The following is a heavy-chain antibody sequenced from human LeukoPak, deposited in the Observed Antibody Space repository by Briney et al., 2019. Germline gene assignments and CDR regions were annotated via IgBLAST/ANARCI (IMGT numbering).Heavy chain of an antibody. V-gene: IGHV4-31*03. J-gene: IGHJ4*02. D-gene: IGHD1-26*01. CDR3: ARGSRWETTYYFDY. Sequence: SQTLSLTCTVSGGSISSGGYYWSWTRQHPGKGLEWIGYIYYSGSTYYNPSLKSRVTISVDTSKNQFSLKLSSVTAADTAVYYCARGSRWETTYYFDYWGQGTLVTVSS. CDR2: IYYSGST. CDR1: GGSISSGGYY.